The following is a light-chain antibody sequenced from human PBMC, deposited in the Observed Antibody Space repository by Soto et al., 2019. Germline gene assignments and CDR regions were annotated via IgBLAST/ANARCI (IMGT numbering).Light chain of an antibody. Sequence: QTVVTQEPSLTVSPGGTVTLTCGSSTGAVTSGHYPYWFQQKPGQAPRTLIYDTSNKHSWTPARFSGSLLGGKVALTLSGAQPEDEAEYYCLLSYSGAQAVFGGGTKLTVL. V-gene: IGLV7-46*01. CDR3: LLSYSGAQAV. CDR2: DTS. J-gene: IGLJ2*01. CDR1: TGAVTSGHY.